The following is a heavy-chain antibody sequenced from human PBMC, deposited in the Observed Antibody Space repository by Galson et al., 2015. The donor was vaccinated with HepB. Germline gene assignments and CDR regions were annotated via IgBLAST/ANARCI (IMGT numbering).Heavy chain of an antibody. CDR1: GFTFSSYA. CDR3: AKGARVPRITMKPAYSDY. Sequence: SLRLSCAASGFTFSSYAMSWVRQAPGKGLEWVSAISGSGGSTYYADSVKGRVTISRDNSKNTLYLQMNSLRAEDTAVYYCAKGARVPRITMKPAYSDYWGQGTLVTVSS. CDR2: ISGSGGST. J-gene: IGHJ4*02. D-gene: IGHD3-22*01. V-gene: IGHV3-23*01.